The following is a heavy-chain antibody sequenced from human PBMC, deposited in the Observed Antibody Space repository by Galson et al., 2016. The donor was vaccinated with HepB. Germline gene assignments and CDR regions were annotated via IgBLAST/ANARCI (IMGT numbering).Heavy chain of an antibody. CDR2: ISDSGSRT. D-gene: IGHD3/OR15-3a*01. J-gene: IGHJ6*02. CDR1: GSSFSDSY. Sequence: SLRLSCAASGSSFSDSYISWIRRAPGKGLEWISYISDSGSRTYYADSVKGRFTMSRDNARKSAYLHLNSLRVEDTAVYYCATCHFYWTGYAYRDGLDVWGQGTTVTVSS. V-gene: IGHV3-11*01. CDR3: ATCHFYWTGYAYRDGLDV.